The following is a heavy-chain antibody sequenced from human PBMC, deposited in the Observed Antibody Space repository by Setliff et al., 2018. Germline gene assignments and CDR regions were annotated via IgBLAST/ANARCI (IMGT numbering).Heavy chain of an antibody. J-gene: IGHJ4*02. CDR3: AKIGIGGGDDY. CDR2: ISYDGSNK. V-gene: IGHV3-30-3*02. D-gene: IGHD3-16*01. CDR1: GFTFSSYA. Sequence: GGSLRLSCAASGFTFSSYAMHWVRQAPGKGLEWVAVISYDGSNKYYADSVKGRFTISRDNSKNTLYLQMNSLRADDTAVYYCAKIGIGGGDDYWGQGTLVTVS.